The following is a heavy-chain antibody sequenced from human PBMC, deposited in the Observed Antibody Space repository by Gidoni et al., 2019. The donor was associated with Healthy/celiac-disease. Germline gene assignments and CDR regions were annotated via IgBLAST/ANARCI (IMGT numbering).Heavy chain of an antibody. CDR1: GGSISSGGYS. V-gene: IGHV4-30-2*01. CDR3: ARTVYYYDSSGTTGWYFDL. CDR2: IYHSGST. J-gene: IGHJ2*01. Sequence: QLQLQESGSGLVKPSQTLSLTCAVSGGSISSGGYSWSWIRQPPGKGLEWIGYIYHSGSTYYNPSLKSRVTISVDRSKNQFSLKLSSVTAADTAVYYCARTVYYYDSSGTTGWYFDLWGRGTLVTVSS. D-gene: IGHD3-22*01.